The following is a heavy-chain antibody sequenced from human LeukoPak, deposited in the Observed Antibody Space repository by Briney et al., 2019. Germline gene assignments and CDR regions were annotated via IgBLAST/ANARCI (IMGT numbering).Heavy chain of an antibody. V-gene: IGHV3-7*01. CDR2: INQDGSEK. CDR3: ARDQGSSYYYYYMDV. D-gene: IGHD3-10*01. J-gene: IGHJ6*03. Sequence: GGSLRLSYTASGFTFSDSYMTWIRQAPGKGLEWVANINQDGSEKYYVDSVKGRLTISRDNAKNSLYLQMNSLRAEDTAVYYCARDQGSSYYYYYMDVWGKGTTVTVSS. CDR1: GFTFSDSY.